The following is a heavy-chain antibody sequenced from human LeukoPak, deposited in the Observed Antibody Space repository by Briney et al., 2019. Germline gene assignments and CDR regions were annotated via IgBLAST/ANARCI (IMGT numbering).Heavy chain of an antibody. CDR3: ARALNHPEMRLHSSGYLPIPEDI. CDR1: GFTFSSYA. CDR2: ISYDGSNK. Sequence: PGGSLRLSCAASGFTFSSYAMHWVRQAPGKGLEWVAVISYDGSNKYYADSVKGRFTISRDNSKNTLYLQMNSLRAEDTAVYYCARALNHPEMRLHSSGYLPIPEDIWGQGTMVTVSS. V-gene: IGHV3-30-3*01. D-gene: IGHD3-22*01. J-gene: IGHJ3*02.